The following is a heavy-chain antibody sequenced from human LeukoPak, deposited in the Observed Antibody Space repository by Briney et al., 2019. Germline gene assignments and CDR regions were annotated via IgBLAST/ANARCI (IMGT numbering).Heavy chain of an antibody. CDR3: AKRSPYNSSSYYLDF. D-gene: IGHD6-6*01. Sequence: GGSLRLSCAASGFSFISYGMSWVRQAPGKGLEWVSAISGSGGTTYYADSVRGRFIISRDNSKSTLYFQMNSLRGEDTTIYYCAKRSPYNSSSYYLDFWGQGTLVTVSS. CDR1: GFSFISYG. J-gene: IGHJ4*02. CDR2: ISGSGGTT. V-gene: IGHV3-23*01.